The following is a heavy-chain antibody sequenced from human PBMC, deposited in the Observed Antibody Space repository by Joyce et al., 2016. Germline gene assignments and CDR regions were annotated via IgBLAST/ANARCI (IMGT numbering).Heavy chain of an antibody. CDR2: VGASGGGT. CDR1: IYV. D-gene: IGHD2-8*02. J-gene: IGHJ3*01. V-gene: IGHV3-23*01. Sequence: IYVMAWVRQAPGKGLEWTSSVGASGGGTYYGDSVKGRFTVSRDNSKNIMDLQMTSLRIEDTATYYCARARTVVVAYTIRDGFDLWGQGTMVTVSS. CDR3: ARARTVVVAYTIRDGFDL.